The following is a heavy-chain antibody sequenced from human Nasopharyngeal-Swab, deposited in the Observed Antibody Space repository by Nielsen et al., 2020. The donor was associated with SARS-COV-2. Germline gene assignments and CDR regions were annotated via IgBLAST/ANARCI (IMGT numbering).Heavy chain of an antibody. J-gene: IGHJ5*02. CDR3: ARDIGHCSSGNCYGDWFDP. D-gene: IGHD2-15*01. CDR1: GGTFSSNG. CDR2: ILPMIGLT. V-gene: IGHV1-69*10. Sequence: SVKVSCKASGGTFSSNGITWVRQAPGQGLEWMGGILPMIGLTNYAQKFQGRVIITADKSTSTAYMDLSSPTSEDTAVYYCARDIGHCSSGNCYGDWFDPWGQGTLVTVSS.